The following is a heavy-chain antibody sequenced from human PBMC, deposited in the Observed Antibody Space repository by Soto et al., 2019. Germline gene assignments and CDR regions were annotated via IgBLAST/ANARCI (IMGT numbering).Heavy chain of an antibody. V-gene: IGHV2-5*02. CDR1: GFSLSTSGAA. Sequence: QINLIESGPTLVKPTQTLTLTCTFSGFSLSTSGAAVGWVRQPPGRALEWLALIYWDGDKRYNASLGNRLTITKDKSMNQVVLTLTNVDPEDTATYYCAHRATMTIFGLIIDNGIWFDPWGQGTRVIVSS. CDR2: IYWDGDK. J-gene: IGHJ5*02. D-gene: IGHD3-3*01. CDR3: AHRATMTIFGLIIDNGIWFDP.